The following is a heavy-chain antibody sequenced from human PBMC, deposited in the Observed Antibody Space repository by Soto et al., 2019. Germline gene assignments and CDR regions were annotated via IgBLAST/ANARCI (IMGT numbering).Heavy chain of an antibody. CDR3: ARADSYSSSSHYFDY. CDR2: IHYSGST. D-gene: IGHD6-6*01. V-gene: IGHV4-30-4*01. J-gene: IGHJ4*02. Sequence: SETLSLTCPVSGGSISSGDYYWSWIRQPPGKGLEWIGYIHYSGSTYYNPSLKSRVTISVDTSKNQFSLKLSSVTAADTAVYYCARADSYSSSSHYFDYWGQGTLVTVSS. CDR1: GGSISSGDYY.